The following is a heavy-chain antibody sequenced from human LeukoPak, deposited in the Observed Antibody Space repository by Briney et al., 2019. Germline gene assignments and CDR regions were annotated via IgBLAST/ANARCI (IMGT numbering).Heavy chain of an antibody. V-gene: IGHV3-48*03. CDR1: GFSFGSYD. CDR3: ARGRMVTSAGTTAYYGLDV. J-gene: IGHJ6*02. D-gene: IGHD1-1*01. CDR2: ITSGGTI. Sequence: EGSLRLSCAASGFSFGSYDMNWVRQAPGKGLEWISYITSGGTIDYVDSVKGRFTISRDNAKNSLYLQMSSLRAEDTAVYYCARGRMVTSAGTTAYYGLDVWGQGTTVTVSS.